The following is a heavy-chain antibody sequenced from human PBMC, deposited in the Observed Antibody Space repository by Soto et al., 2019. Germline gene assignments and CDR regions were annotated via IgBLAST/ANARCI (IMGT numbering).Heavy chain of an antibody. V-gene: IGHV4-59*01. CDR1: GGSISGSY. J-gene: IGHJ4*02. D-gene: IGHD6-19*01. CDR3: ARSVAVPGAHIDY. CDR2: VYYTGST. Sequence: SETLSLTCSVSGGSISGSYWSWIRQSPGKGLEWLGYVYYTGSTNYSPSLRSRVSISVDTSKNEFPLRLSSVTAADTAVYFCARSVAVPGAHIDYWGQGTQVTVSS.